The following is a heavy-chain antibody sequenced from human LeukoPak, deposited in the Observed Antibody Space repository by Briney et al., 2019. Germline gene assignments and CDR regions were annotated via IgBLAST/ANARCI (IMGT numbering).Heavy chain of an antibody. Sequence: PSETLSLTCAVYGGSFSGYYWSWIRQPPGKGLEWIGEINHSGSTNYNPSLKSRVTISVDTSKNQFSLKLSSVTAADTAVYYCARGPYYYDSSGYYWFGDYYYYYYMDVWGKGTTVTVSS. J-gene: IGHJ6*03. CDR1: GGSFSGYY. CDR3: ARGPYYYDSSGYYWFGDYYYYYYMDV. CDR2: INHSGST. V-gene: IGHV4-34*01. D-gene: IGHD3-22*01.